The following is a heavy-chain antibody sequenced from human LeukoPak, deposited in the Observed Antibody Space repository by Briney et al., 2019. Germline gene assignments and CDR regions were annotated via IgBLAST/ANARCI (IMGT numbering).Heavy chain of an antibody. Sequence: PSETLSLTCTVSGYSISSGYYWGWIRQPPGKGLEWIGSIYHSGSTYYNPSLKSPVTISVDTSKNQFSLKLSSVTAADTAVYYCARVPYGGLNWFDPWGPGTLVTVSS. CDR2: IYHSGST. J-gene: IGHJ5*02. CDR1: GYSISSGYY. V-gene: IGHV4-38-2*02. D-gene: IGHD4-23*01. CDR3: ARVPYGGLNWFDP.